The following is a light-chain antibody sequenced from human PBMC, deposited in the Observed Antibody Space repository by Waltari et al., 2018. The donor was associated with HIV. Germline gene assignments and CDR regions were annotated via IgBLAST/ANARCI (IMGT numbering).Light chain of an antibody. Sequence: IVVTQSPDSLSVSLGGRATINCTSSQSVFYSSNKKDYLGWYQVRPGQPPNLLIYWSSTRQSGVPDRFSGGGSGTNFTRTITNLQAEDVATYYCHQYFNTPLTFGGGTTVEI. CDR2: WSS. CDR1: QSVFYSSNKKDY. J-gene: IGKJ4*01. V-gene: IGKV4-1*01. CDR3: HQYFNTPLT.